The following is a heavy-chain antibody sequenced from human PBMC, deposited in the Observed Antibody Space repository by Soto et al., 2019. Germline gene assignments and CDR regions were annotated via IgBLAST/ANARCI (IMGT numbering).Heavy chain of an antibody. Sequence: QVQLVQSGAEVKKPGASVKVSSKASGYTFTSYYMHWVRQAPGQGLEWMGIINPSGGSTSYAQKFQGRVTMTRDTSTSTVYMELSSLRSEDTAVYYCARFPPIPDDSSGYPFDVWGQGTTVTVSS. V-gene: IGHV1-46*01. CDR2: INPSGGST. CDR1: GYTFTSYY. CDR3: ARFPPIPDDSSGYPFDV. D-gene: IGHD3-22*01. J-gene: IGHJ6*02.